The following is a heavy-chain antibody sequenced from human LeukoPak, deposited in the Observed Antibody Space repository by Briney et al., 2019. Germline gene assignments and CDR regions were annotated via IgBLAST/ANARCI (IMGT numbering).Heavy chain of an antibody. CDR2: ISSRGGDR. CDR3: AKDGGFTLRDGGMFDY. V-gene: IGHV3-23*01. J-gene: IGHJ4*02. CDR1: GFNVSTYA. D-gene: IGHD5-24*01. Sequence: GGSLRLACVAAGFNVSTYAMNWDRQVEGKGLEWISGISSRGGDRHDAESVRGRFTISRDDSKNTLYLQMNSLRAEDTAIYHCAKDGGFTLRDGGMFDYWGQGTLVTVSS.